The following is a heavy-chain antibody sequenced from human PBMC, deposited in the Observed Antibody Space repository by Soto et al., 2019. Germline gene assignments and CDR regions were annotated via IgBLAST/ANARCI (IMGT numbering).Heavy chain of an antibody. J-gene: IGHJ4*02. CDR2: IYWDDDM. Sequence: QITLKESGPTLVKPTQTLTLTCTFSGFSLSTYVQGVAWLLQPPGTALEWLALIYWDDDMRYSPTLRNRLTVAKDTSKNHGVVTMTNVGPMDTGTYFFVHSCLNSLGDSWGQGIAVTVAS. D-gene: IGHD3-16*01. CDR3: VHSCLNSLGDS. CDR1: GFSLSTYVQG. V-gene: IGHV2-5*02.